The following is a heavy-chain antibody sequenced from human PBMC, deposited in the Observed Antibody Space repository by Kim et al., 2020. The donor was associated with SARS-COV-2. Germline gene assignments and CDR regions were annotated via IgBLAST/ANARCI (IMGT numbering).Heavy chain of an antibody. Sequence: GGSLRLSCAASGFTFSSYAMSWVRQAPGKGLECVSTSGGGGSIHYSDSEKGRFTISRDNSKNTLYLQMNSLRVEDTAVYYCAKRRGAVLTDWYFDVWGRGTLVTVSS. CDR3: AKRRGAVLTDWYFDV. V-gene: IGHV3-23*01. J-gene: IGHJ2*01. CDR2: SGGGGSI. CDR1: GFTFSSYA. D-gene: IGHD2-8*01.